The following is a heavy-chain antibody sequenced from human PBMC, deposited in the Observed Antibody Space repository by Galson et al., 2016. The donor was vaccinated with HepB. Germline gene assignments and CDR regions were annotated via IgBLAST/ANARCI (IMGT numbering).Heavy chain of an antibody. D-gene: IGHD5-12*01. J-gene: IGHJ4*02. CDR1: GFTFSSYA. CDR3: AKNLDSGWHLPFEY. CDR2: VSTDGGAT. V-gene: IGHV3-23*01. Sequence: SLRLSCAASGFTFSSYAMSWVRQAPGKGLEWVSGVSTDGGATYSADSVKGRFTISRDSSNNTVSLQMNSLRSEDTAVYSCAKNLDSGWHLPFEYWGQGTLVTVSS.